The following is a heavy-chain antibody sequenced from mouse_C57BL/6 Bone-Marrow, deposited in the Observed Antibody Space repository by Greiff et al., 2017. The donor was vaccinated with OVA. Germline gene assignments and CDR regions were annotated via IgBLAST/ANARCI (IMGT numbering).Heavy chain of an antibody. D-gene: IGHD2-5*01. CDR2: IDPETGGT. CDR3: TRGYSNYYAMDY. CDR1: GYTFTDYE. Sequence: QVQLKQSGAELVRPGASVTLSCKASGYTFTDYEMHWVKQTPVHGLEWIGAIDPETGGTAYNQKFKGKAILTADKSSSTAYMELRSLTSEDSAVYYCTRGYSNYYAMDYWGQGTSVTVFS. V-gene: IGHV1-15*01. J-gene: IGHJ4*01.